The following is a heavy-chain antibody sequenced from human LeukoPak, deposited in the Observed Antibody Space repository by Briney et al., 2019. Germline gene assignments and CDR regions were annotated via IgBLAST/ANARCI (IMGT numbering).Heavy chain of an antibody. Sequence: ASVKVSCKASGYTFSSYAINWVRQATGQGLEWMGWMNPNSGNTGYAQKFQGRVTMTRNTSISTAYMELSSLRSEDTAVYYCARVEGGYQLLGTYYFDYWGQGTLVTVSS. CDR1: GYTFSSYA. J-gene: IGHJ4*02. D-gene: IGHD2-2*01. CDR2: MNPNSGNT. V-gene: IGHV1-8*02. CDR3: ARVEGGYQLLGTYYFDY.